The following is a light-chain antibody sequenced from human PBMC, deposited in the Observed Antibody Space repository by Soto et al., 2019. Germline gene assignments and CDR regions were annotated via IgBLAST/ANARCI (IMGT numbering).Light chain of an antibody. CDR1: SGDVGVYKF. V-gene: IGLV2-14*01. J-gene: IGLJ1*01. CDR2: EVS. CDR3: GSYTGTIYV. Sequence: QSVLTQPASVSGSPGQSITISCTGTSGDVGVYKFVSWYQQHPGKAPKLIIYEVSNRPSGVSSRFSGSMSGNTASLTISGIRAEDEADYYCGSYTGTIYVFGTGTKV.